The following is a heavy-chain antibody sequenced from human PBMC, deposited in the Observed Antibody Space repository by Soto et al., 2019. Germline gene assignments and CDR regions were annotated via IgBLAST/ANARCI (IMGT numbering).Heavy chain of an antibody. V-gene: IGHV1-69*13. J-gene: IGHJ4*02. CDR1: GGTFYTYT. CDR3: ARIPRYSFPTSDDLDS. CDR2: ITPIYPTT. Sequence: SVKVSCKASGGTFYTYTFSWVRQAPGQGLEWMGSITPIYPTTNYAERFQGRLTITAAGSTHTAYMDLTSLTSEDTAVYYCARIPRYSFPTSDDLDSWGQGTLVTVSS. D-gene: IGHD5-18*01.